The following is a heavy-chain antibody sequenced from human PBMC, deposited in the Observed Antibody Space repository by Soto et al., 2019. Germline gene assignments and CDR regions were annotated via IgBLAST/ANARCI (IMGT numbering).Heavy chain of an antibody. CDR3: ARGDCSGGSCYIFDY. Sequence: SLRLSCAASGFTVSSNYMSWVRQAPGKGLEWVSVIYSGGSTYYADSVKGRFTISRDNSKNTLYLQMNSLRAEDTAVYYCARGDCSGGSCYIFDYWGQGTLVTVSS. D-gene: IGHD2-15*01. J-gene: IGHJ4*02. V-gene: IGHV3-53*05. CDR2: IYSGGST. CDR1: GFTVSSNY.